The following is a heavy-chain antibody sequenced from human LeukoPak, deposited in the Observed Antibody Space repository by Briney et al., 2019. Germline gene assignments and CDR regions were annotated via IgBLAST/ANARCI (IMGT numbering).Heavy chain of an antibody. CDR1: GFTFSSYA. V-gene: IGHV3-23*01. D-gene: IGHD1-1*01. CDR2: ISGSGGST. J-gene: IGHJ4*02. Sequence: GGSLRLSCAASGFTFSSYAMSWVRQAPGKGLEWVSAISGSGGSTYYAGSVKGRFTISRDNSKNTLYLQMNSLRAEDTAVYYCAKDTAEYNWNEVNYWGQGTLVTVSS. CDR3: AKDTAEYNWNEVNY.